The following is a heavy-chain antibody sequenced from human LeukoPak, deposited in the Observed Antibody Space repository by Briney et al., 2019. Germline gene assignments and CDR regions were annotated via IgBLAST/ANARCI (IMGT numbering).Heavy chain of an antibody. J-gene: IGHJ4*02. CDR2: ISSDGGRT. V-gene: IGHV3-64D*09. CDR1: GFTFSSFA. Sequence: GGSLRLSCSASGFTFSSFAMFWVRQAPGKGLEYVSGISSDGGRTNYADSVKARFTISRDNSEVALYLQMTSLRPEDTAIYYCVKDPSGNYFYFDYWGQGTLVTVSS. CDR3: VKDPSGNYFYFDY. D-gene: IGHD1-26*01.